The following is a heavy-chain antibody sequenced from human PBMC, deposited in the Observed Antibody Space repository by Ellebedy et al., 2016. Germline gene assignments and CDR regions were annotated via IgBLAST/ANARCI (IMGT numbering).Heavy chain of an antibody. J-gene: IGHJ4*02. CDR2: VVGSGERT. D-gene: IGHD3-10*01. Sequence: GGSLRLSCEASGFTFSSHAMSWVRQAPGKGLEWVSAVVGSGERTFYADSVKGRFTIFRDNSNNMLYLQMSSLKVEDTAVYYCANVGGSGIYYNGFWGQGTLVTVSS. CDR1: GFTFSSHA. CDR3: ANVGGSGIYYNGF. V-gene: IGHV3-23*01.